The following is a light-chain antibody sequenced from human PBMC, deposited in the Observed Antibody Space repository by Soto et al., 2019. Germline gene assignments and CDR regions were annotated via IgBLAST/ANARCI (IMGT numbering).Light chain of an antibody. Sequence: QSVLTQPPSVSGAPGQRVTISCTGDSSNIGAGYDVHWYQQLPGTATKLLIYVNINRPSGVPDRFSASRSDSSASLAITGLQAEDEADYYCQSYDSSLRVLFGGGTKLTVL. V-gene: IGLV1-40*01. CDR3: QSYDSSLRVL. J-gene: IGLJ2*01. CDR2: VNI. CDR1: SSNIGAGYD.